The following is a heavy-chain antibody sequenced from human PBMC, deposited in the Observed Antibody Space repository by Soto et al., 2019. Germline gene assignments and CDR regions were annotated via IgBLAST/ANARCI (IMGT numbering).Heavy chain of an antibody. V-gene: IGHV1-58*02. J-gene: IGHJ3*02. CDR3: EAEVYSGGSCCSLDI. CDR1: GFTFSNSA. CDR2: INVGAGST. D-gene: IGHD2-15*01. Sequence: ASVKVSCKASGFTFSNSAIQWVRQARGQRLEWIGYINVGAGSTKNAQKLQERLTMTRDMSTNTAYMELSSLRSEDTAVYYCEAEVYSGGSCCSLDIWG.